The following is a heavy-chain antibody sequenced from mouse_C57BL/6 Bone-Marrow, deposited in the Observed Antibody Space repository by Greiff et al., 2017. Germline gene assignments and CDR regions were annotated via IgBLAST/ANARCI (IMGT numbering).Heavy chain of an antibody. D-gene: IGHD2-4*01. J-gene: IGHJ2*01. CDR2: IRNNANGYTT. CDR1: GFTFTDYY. CDR3: AREGLRRADYCDY. Sequence: EVQLQESGGGLVQPGGSLSLSCAASGFTFTDYYMRWVRQPPGKGLEWLGFIRNNANGYTTAYSASVKGRFTISRDNSQSILYLQMNALRAEDSATYYCAREGLRRADYCDYWGQGTTLTVSS. V-gene: IGHV7-3*01.